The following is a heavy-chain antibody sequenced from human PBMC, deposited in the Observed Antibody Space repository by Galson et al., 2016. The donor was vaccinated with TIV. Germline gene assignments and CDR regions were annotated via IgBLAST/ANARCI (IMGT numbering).Heavy chain of an antibody. J-gene: IGHJ4*02. D-gene: IGHD3-10*01. V-gene: IGHV3-48*04. CDR3: YGSGSYHPLAY. CDR2: ISSSSSTI. CDR1: GFAFSRYS. Sequence: SLRLSCAASGFAFSRYSMNWVRQAPGKGLEWISYISSSSSTIYYVDSVKGRFTVSRDNAKNSLYLQMDSLRADDMAVYYCYGSGSYHPLAYWGQGTLVIVSS.